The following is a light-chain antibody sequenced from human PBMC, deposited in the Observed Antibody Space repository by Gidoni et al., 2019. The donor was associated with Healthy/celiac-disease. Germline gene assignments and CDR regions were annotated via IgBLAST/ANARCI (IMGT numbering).Light chain of an antibody. CDR1: QSVSSN. V-gene: IGKV3-15*01. CDR2: GAS. CDR3: QQYNNWPWT. Sequence: DIVMTQSPATLSVSPGERATLSCRASQSVSSNLAWYQQKPGQPPRLLIYGASTRATGIPARFSGSGSGTEFTLTSSRLQSEDFAVYYCQQYNNWPWTFGQGTKVEIK. J-gene: IGKJ1*01.